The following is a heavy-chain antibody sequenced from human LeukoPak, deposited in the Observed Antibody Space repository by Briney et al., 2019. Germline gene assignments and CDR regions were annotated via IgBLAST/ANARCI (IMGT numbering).Heavy chain of an antibody. CDR2: INHSGDT. Sequence: SETLSLTCAVYGGAFIGYYWSWIRQPPGKGLEWIGGINHSGDTKYNPSLKSRVSMSVDVSKDQFSLKLTSLTAADTAVYYCARGSRNYNNYEGADYWGQGTLVTVSS. V-gene: IGHV4-34*01. CDR3: ARGSRNYNNYEGADY. J-gene: IGHJ4*02. CDR1: GGAFIGYY. D-gene: IGHD4-11*01.